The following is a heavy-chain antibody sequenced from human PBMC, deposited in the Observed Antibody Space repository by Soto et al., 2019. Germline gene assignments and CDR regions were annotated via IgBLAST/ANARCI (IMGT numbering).Heavy chain of an antibody. Sequence: RQAPGKGLEWVAVIWYDGSNKYYADSVKGRFTISRDNSKNTLYLQMNSLRAEDTAVYYCARGGITMIVVDPDAFDIWGQGTMVTVSS. D-gene: IGHD3-22*01. CDR2: IWYDGSNK. CDR3: ARGGITMIVVDPDAFDI. V-gene: IGHV3-33*01. J-gene: IGHJ3*02.